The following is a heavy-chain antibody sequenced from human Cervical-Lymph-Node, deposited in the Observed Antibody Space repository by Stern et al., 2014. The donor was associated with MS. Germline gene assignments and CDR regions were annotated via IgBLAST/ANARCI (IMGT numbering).Heavy chain of an antibody. Sequence: QVPLVQSGAEVKKPGSSVKVSCKASGDTFSTSLITWVRQAPGKGPEWLGVLSLMFEPPYYAGRFQGRVTITADESTNTAYMELSSLRSDDTAVYYCASGGGGSHYFDYWGQGTLVTVSS. V-gene: IGHV1-69*01. CDR1: GDTFSTSL. J-gene: IGHJ4*02. CDR3: ASGGGGSHYFDY. D-gene: IGHD3-16*01. CDR2: LSLMFEPP.